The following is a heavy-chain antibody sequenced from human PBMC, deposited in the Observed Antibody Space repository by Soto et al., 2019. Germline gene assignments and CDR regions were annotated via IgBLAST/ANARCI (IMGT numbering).Heavy chain of an antibody. CDR3: ARTSDSSGWYYFDY. D-gene: IGHD6-19*01. V-gene: IGHV2-70*01. J-gene: IGHJ4*02. CDR1: GFSLSTSGMC. Sequence: SGPTLVNPTQTLTLTCTFSGFSLSTSGMCVSWIRQPPGKALEWLALIDWDDDKYYSTSLKTRLTISKDTSKNQVVLTMTNMDPVDTPTYYCARTSDSSGWYYFDYWGQGTLVTVSS. CDR2: IDWDDDK.